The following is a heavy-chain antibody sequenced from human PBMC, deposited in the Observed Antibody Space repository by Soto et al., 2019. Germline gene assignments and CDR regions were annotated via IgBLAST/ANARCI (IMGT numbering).Heavy chain of an antibody. V-gene: IGHV3-21*01. CDR3: AREGTYTPSGQYMQGVTH. CDR2: ISASRTYI. D-gene: IGHD2-15*01. CDR1: GFNFRSYA. Sequence: EVQLVESGGGLVKPGWSLRLSCAASGFNFRSYAMHWVRQAPGKGLEWVSSISASRTYIHYADAVKGRFTISRDNAKNSLLLQMNSLSAEDPTVYLCAREGTYTPSGQYMQGVTHWGHGTLVIVSP. J-gene: IGHJ4*01.